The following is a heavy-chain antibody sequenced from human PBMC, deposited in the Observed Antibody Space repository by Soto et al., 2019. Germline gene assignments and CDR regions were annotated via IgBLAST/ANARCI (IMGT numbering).Heavy chain of an antibody. D-gene: IGHD3-3*01. J-gene: IGHJ3*02. CDR3: ARIRPVRFLGYGAFDI. CDR2: IDWDDDK. V-gene: IGHV2-70*01. CDR1: GFSLSTSGMC. Sequence: ESGPTLVNPTQTLTLTCTFSGFSLSTSGMCVSWIRQPPGKALEWLALIDWDDDKYYSTSLKTRLTISKDTSKNQVVLTMTNMDPVDTATYYCARIRPVRFLGYGAFDIWGQGTMVTVSS.